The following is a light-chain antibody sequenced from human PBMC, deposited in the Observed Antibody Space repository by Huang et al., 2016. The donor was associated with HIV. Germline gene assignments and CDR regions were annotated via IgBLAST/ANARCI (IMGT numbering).Light chain of an antibody. Sequence: EVVLTQSPATLSLSPGERATLSCRASQGVRSQLAWYQQKPGQPPRLIIFDASHRASGIPARFSGSGSGTDFTLTISSLEPEDFAVYYCQQRRNWPPQYSFGQGTKLEVK. CDR1: QGVRSQ. V-gene: IGKV3-11*01. CDR3: QQRRNWPPQYS. CDR2: DAS. J-gene: IGKJ2*03.